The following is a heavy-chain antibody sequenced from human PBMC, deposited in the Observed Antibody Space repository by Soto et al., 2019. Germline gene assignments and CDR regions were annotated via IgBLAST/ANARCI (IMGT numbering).Heavy chain of an antibody. CDR3: AYYDSSGYFLATGY. J-gene: IGHJ4*02. CDR2: IGGGGSTT. CDR1: GFIFRSYA. D-gene: IGHD3-22*01. V-gene: IGHV3-23*01. Sequence: PGGSLRLSCAASGFIFRSYAMSWVRQAPGRGLEWVSAIGGGGSTTYYADSVKGRFTISRDNSKNTLYLQMNSLRAEDTAVYYCAYYDSSGYFLATGYWGQGTLVTVSS.